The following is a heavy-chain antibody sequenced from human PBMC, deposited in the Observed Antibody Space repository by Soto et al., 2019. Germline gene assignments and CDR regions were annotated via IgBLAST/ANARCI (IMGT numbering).Heavy chain of an antibody. V-gene: IGHV4-30-2*01. J-gene: IGHJ2*01. CDR1: GGSISSGGYS. D-gene: IGHD3-22*01. Sequence: QLQLQESGSGLVKPSQTLSLTCAVSGGSISSGGYSWSWIRQPPGKGLEWIGYIYHSGSTYYNPSLKSRVTISVDRSKNQFSLKLSSVTAADTAVYYCARQYYYDSSGYDWYFDLWGRGTLVTVSS. CDR3: ARQYYYDSSGYDWYFDL. CDR2: IYHSGST.